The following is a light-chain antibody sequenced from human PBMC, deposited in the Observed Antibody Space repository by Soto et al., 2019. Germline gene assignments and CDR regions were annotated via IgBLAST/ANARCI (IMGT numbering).Light chain of an antibody. V-gene: IGLV2-14*01. J-gene: IGLJ2*01. CDR3: CSYAGSTTRVQ. CDR1: SSDVDTYKY. Sequence: QSALTQPASVSGSPGQSITISCTGTSSDVDTYKYVSWYQQHPGKAPKLMIYEVSYRPSGVSDRFSGSKSGNTASLTISGLQAEDEADYYCCSYAGSTTRVQFGGGTKLT. CDR2: EVS.